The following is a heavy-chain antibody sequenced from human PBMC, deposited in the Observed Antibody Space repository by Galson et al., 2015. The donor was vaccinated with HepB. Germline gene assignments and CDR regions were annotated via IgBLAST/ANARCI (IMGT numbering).Heavy chain of an antibody. Sequence: ETLSLTCTVSGGSISSSSYYWGWIRQPPGKGLEWIGSIYYSGSTYYNPSLKSRVSISVDTSKNQFSLKLSSVTAADTAVYYCARHKETYGGNSGLDYWGQGTLVTVSS. J-gene: IGHJ4*02. D-gene: IGHD4-23*01. V-gene: IGHV4-39*01. CDR3: ARHKETYGGNSGLDY. CDR1: GGSISSSSYY. CDR2: IYYSGST.